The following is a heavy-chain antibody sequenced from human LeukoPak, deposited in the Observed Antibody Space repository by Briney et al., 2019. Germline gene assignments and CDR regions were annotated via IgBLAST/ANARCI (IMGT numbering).Heavy chain of an antibody. Sequence: PGGSLRLSCVVSGITLSNYGMSWVRQAPGKGLEWVSGISERGGSTNYADSVKGRFIISRDNSKNTLYLQMNSLRAEDTAVYYCAKEIIAAAGPVDYWGQGTLVTVSS. J-gene: IGHJ4*02. CDR2: ISERGGST. CDR1: GITLSNYG. V-gene: IGHV3-23*01. D-gene: IGHD6-13*01. CDR3: AKEIIAAAGPVDY.